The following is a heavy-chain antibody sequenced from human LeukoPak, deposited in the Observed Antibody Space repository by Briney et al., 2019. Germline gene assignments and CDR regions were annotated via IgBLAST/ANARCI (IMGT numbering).Heavy chain of an antibody. V-gene: IGHV4-31*03. Sequence: SETLSFTCTVSGGSISSGGYYWSWIRQHPGKGLEWIGYIYYSGSTYYNPSLKSRVTISVDTSKNQFSLKLSSVTAADTAVYYCAISSDYYITPHWYFDLWGRGTLVTVSS. D-gene: IGHD3-9*01. CDR3: AISSDYYITPHWYFDL. J-gene: IGHJ2*01. CDR2: IYYSGST. CDR1: GGSISSGGYY.